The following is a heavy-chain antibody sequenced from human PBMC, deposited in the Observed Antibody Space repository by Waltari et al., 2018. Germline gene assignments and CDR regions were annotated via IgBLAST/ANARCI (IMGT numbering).Heavy chain of an antibody. CDR1: GFTFSSYA. J-gene: IGHJ4*02. V-gene: IGHV3-30*01. D-gene: IGHD5-18*01. CDR2: ISYDGSNK. Sequence: QVQLVESGGGVVQPGRSLRLSCAASGFTFSSYAMHWVRQAPGKGLEGVAVISYDGSNKYYADSVKGRFTISRDNSKNTLYLQMNSLRAEDTAVYYCARANTANDYWGQGTLVTVSS. CDR3: ARANTANDY.